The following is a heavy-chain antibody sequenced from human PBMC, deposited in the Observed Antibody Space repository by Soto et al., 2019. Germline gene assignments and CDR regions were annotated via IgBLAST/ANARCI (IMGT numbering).Heavy chain of an antibody. J-gene: IGHJ4*02. Sequence: GASVKVSCKASGYTFTGYYMHWVRQAPGQGFEWMGRISPKSGGTNYAQKFQGRATMTWDTSLNTAYMELRSLISEDTAVYYCARPPGYISDWYYFDLWGQGTLVTVSS. CDR1: GYTFTGYY. D-gene: IGHD6-19*01. CDR2: ISPKSGGT. CDR3: ARPPGYISDWYYFDL. V-gene: IGHV1-2*02.